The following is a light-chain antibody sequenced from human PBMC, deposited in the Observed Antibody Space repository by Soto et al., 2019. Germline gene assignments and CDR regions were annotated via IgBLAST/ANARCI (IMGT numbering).Light chain of an antibody. V-gene: IGLV6-57*01. Sequence: NFMLTQPHSVSESPGKTVTISCTRSSGSIASNYVQWYQQRPGSSPTTVIYEDNQRPSGVPDRFSGSIDSYSNSASLTISGLKTEDEADYYCPSFDSSDQVFGGGTKLTVL. CDR3: PSFDSSDQV. J-gene: IGLJ3*02. CDR1: SGSIASNY. CDR2: EDN.